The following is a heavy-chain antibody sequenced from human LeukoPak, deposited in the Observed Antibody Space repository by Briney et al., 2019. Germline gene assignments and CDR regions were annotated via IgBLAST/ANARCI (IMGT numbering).Heavy chain of an antibody. CDR2: IYSGGDT. V-gene: IGHV3-66*02. J-gene: IGHJ6*02. Sequence: GGSLRLSCAASGFTVSSKYMSWVRQAPGKGLEWVSVIYSGGDTYYADSVKGRFTISRDNSKNTLYLQMNSLRAEDTAVYYCARDILAYQDYYGMDVWGQGTTVTVSS. CDR3: ARDILAYQDYYGMDV. CDR1: GFTVSSKY. D-gene: IGHD3-16*01.